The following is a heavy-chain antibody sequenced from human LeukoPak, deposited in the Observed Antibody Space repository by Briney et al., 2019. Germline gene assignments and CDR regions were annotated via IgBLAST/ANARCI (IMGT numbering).Heavy chain of an antibody. J-gene: IGHJ2*01. Sequence: ASVKVSCKASGYTFTGYFMHWVRQAPGQGLEWMGWINPNSGGTNYAQKFQGRVTMTRDTSITTAYMELSRLSSDDTAVYYCARHPGKVTNDWYFDLWGRGTLVTVSS. CDR3: ARHPGKVTNDWYFDL. V-gene: IGHV1-2*02. CDR1: GYTFTGYF. D-gene: IGHD4-23*01. CDR2: INPNSGGT.